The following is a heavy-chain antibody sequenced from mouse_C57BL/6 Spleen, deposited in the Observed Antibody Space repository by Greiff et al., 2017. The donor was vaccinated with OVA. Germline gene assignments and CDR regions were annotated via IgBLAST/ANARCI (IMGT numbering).Heavy chain of an antibody. V-gene: IGHV1-64*01. CDR3: ARSRVVAEEGGFDY. CDR1: GSTFTRYW. Sequence: QVQLQQPGAALVKPGASVQLSCTASGSTFTRYWLHWVKQRPGPGLAWIGLIHPNSGSTHYNEKFPRTATLTVDQSSSTAYMQLSSLTAEDSAVDDWARSRVVAEEGGFDYWGQGTTLTVSS. D-gene: IGHD1-1*01. CDR2: IHPNSGST. J-gene: IGHJ2*01.